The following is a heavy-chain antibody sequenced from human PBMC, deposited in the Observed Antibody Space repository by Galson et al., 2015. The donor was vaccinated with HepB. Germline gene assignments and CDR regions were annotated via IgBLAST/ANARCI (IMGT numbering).Heavy chain of an antibody. D-gene: IGHD3-22*01. Sequence: PALVKPTQTLTLTCSFSGFSLTTSAVGVGWIRQAPGEALEWLALIYWNDDKLYSPSLKRRLTIAKDTSKNHVVLTMTNVHPVDTATYYCAGRYYNDRTAFDIWGQGTMVTVSS. CDR2: IYWNDDK. CDR1: GFSLTTSAVG. V-gene: IGHV2-5*01. CDR3: AGRYYNDRTAFDI. J-gene: IGHJ3*02.